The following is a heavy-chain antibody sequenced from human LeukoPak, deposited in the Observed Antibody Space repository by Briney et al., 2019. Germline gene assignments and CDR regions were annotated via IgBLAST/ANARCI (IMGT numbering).Heavy chain of an antibody. CDR1: GFTFSSYG. CDR3: SRDQTPYY. V-gene: IGHV3-49*04. CDR2: IRSKIYGGTP. Sequence: GGPLRLSCTASGFTFSSYGMSWVRQAPGKGLEWVGFIRSKIYGGTPEYAASVKGRFTISRDDSQGIAYLQMNSLITEDTAVYYCSRDQTPYYWGQGTLLTVSS. J-gene: IGHJ4*02.